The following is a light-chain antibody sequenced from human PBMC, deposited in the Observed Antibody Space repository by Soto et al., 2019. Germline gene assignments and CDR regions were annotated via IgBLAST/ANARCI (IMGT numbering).Light chain of an antibody. J-gene: IGKJ2*01. CDR1: QGIGND. CDR3: LQHNSFPYT. V-gene: IGKV1-17*01. Sequence: DIQMTQSPPSLSASVGDRVTITCRASQGIGNDLGWYQQKPGKAPKRLIYAASSFQSGVPSRFSGSGSGREFPLTISSLQPEDFATYYCLQHNSFPYTFGQGTKLEI. CDR2: AAS.